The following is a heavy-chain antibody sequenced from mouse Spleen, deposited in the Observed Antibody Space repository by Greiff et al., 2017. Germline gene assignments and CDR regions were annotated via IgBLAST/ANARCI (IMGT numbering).Heavy chain of an antibody. V-gene: IGHV5-9-4*01. J-gene: IGHJ3*01. CDR1: GFTFSSYA. CDR2: ISSGGSYT. Sequence: DVQLVESGGGLVKPGGSLKLSCAASGFTFSSYAMSWVRQSPEKRLEWVAEISSGGSYTYYPDTVTGRFTISRDNAKNTLYLEMSSLRSEDTAMYYCAIYYGNYPFAYWGQGTLVTVSA. CDR3: AIYYGNYPFAY. D-gene: IGHD2-1*01.